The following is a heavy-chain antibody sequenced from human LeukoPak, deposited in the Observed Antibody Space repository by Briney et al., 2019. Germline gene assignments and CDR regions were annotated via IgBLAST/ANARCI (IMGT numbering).Heavy chain of an antibody. V-gene: IGHV1-3*01. CDR2: INAGNGNT. CDR3: AREPIRSLLWFGDAYGMDV. J-gene: IGHJ6*02. D-gene: IGHD3-10*01. CDR1: GFTFTSYA. Sequence: GGSLRLSCAASGFTFTSYAMHWVRQAPGQRLEWMGWINAGNGNTKYSQKFQGRVTITRDTSASTAYMELSSLRSEDTAVYYCAREPIRSLLWFGDAYGMDVWGQGTTVTVSS.